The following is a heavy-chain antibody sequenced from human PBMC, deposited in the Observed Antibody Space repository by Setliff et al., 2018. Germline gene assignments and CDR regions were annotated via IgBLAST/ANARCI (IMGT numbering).Heavy chain of an antibody. Sequence: PSEPLSLTCTVSGYSISSGYYWGWIRQPPGKGLEWIGSIYHSGSTYYNPSLKSQVTISVDTSKNQFSLKLSSVTAADTAVYYCARLDSSSRVDYWGQGTLVTVSS. V-gene: IGHV4-38-2*02. CDR3: ARLDSSSRVDY. D-gene: IGHD6-13*01. CDR2: IYHSGST. CDR1: GYSISSGYY. J-gene: IGHJ4*02.